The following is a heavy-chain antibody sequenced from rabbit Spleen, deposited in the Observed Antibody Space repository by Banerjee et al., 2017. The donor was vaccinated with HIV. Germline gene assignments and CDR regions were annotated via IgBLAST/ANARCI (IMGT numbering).Heavy chain of an antibody. J-gene: IGHJ6*01. V-gene: IGHV1S45*01. CDR3: ARDLAGAIGWNFYL. CDR2: INVVTGKS. CDR1: GFSLNDKDV. Sequence: QEQLEESGGGLVQPEGSLTLTCKASGFSLNDKDVMCWVRQAPGKGLEWIACINVVTGKSVYARWATGRFTMSRTSSTTVTLQMTSLTAADTATYFCARDLAGAIGWNFYLWGPGTLVTVS. D-gene: IGHD4-1*01.